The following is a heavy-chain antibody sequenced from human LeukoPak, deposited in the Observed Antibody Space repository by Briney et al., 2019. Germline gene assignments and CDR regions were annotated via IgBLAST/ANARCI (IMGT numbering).Heavy chain of an antibody. CDR3: ARFGAWLAGKQLVQSRPPNWFDP. J-gene: IGHJ5*02. V-gene: IGHV4-31*03. Sequence: KTSETLSLTCTASGGSISSGGYYWSWIRQHPGKGLEWIGYIYYSGSTYYNPSLKSRVTISVDTSKNQFSLKLSSVTAADTAVYYCARFGAWLAGKQLVQSRPPNWFDPWGQGTLVTVSS. CDR2: IYYSGST. D-gene: IGHD6-6*01. CDR1: GGSISSGGYY.